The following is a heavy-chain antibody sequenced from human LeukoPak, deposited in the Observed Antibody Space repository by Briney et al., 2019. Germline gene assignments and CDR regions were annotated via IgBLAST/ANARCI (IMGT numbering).Heavy chain of an antibody. CDR2: ISGSGGSM. CDR3: ARDRRGYSPGGFDYGMDV. CDR1: GLTFSTYG. J-gene: IGHJ6*02. V-gene: IGHV3-23*01. D-gene: IGHD5-18*01. Sequence: GGSLRLSCAGSGLTFSTYGMTWVRQAPGKGLEWVSAISGSGGSMYYADSVKGRFTISRDNSKNTLYLQMNSLRAEDTAVYYCARDRRGYSPGGFDYGMDVWGQGTTVTVSS.